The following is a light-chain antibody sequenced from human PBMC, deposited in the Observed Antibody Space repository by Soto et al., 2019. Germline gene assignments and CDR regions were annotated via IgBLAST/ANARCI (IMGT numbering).Light chain of an antibody. CDR2: DVS. CDR3: SSYTSSTTVV. Sequence: QSALTQPASVSGSPGQSITISCTGTSSDVGGYDYVTWYQQHPGKAPKFMIYDVSNRPSGVSNRFSGSKSGNTASLTISGLHAEDEADYYCSSYTSSTTVVFGGGTKLTVL. V-gene: IGLV2-14*01. CDR1: SSDVGGYDY. J-gene: IGLJ2*01.